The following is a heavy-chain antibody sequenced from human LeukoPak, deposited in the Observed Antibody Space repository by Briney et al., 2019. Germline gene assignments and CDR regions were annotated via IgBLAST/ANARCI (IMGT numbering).Heavy chain of an antibody. CDR1: GYSISSGYY. J-gene: IGHJ4*02. D-gene: IGHD2-15*01. Sequence: SETLSLTCAVSGYSISSGYYWGWIRQPPGKGLEWIGSIYHSGSSYYNPSLESRVTISVDTSKNQFSLKLSSVTAADTAVYYCAREYCSGGSCSGLDYWGQGTLVTVSS. V-gene: IGHV4-38-2*02. CDR2: IYHSGSS. CDR3: AREYCSGGSCSGLDY.